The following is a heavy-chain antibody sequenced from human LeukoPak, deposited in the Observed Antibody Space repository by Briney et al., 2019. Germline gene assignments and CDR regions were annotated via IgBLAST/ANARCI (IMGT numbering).Heavy chain of an antibody. J-gene: IGHJ4*02. D-gene: IGHD3-22*01. CDR3: ARVTGYMIEDQFDY. CDR2: ISGSGDST. CDR1: GFTFSSYA. Sequence: PGGSLRLSCAASGFTFSSYAMTWVRQAPGKGLEWVSTISGSGDSTYYADSVKGRFTISRDNSKNTLYLQMNSLRAEDTAVYYCARVTGYMIEDQFDYWGQGTLVTVSS. V-gene: IGHV3-23*01.